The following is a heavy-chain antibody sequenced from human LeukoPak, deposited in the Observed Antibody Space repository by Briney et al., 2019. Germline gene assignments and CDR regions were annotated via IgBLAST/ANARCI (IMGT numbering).Heavy chain of an antibody. CDR2: IYYSGST. Sequence: SATLSLTCTVYGGSISSSSYYWGWIRQPPGKGLEWFGGIYYSGSTYYNASLNSRVTISVGTSKNQFSLKLSSVTAADTAVYYCARHNPKIWNYRYYYYMDVWGKGTTVTVSS. D-gene: IGHD1-7*01. J-gene: IGHJ6*03. V-gene: IGHV4-39*01. CDR3: ARHNPKIWNYRYYYYMDV. CDR1: GGSISSSSYY.